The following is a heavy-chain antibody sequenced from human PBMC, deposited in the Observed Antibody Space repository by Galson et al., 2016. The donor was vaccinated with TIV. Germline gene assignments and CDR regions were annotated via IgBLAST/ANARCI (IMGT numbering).Heavy chain of an antibody. J-gene: IGHJ3*02. D-gene: IGHD6-19*01. CDR2: IYSSGTT. Sequence: TLSLTCSVSGDSISSSIYFWSWIQQPAGKGLEWIGRIYSSGTTNYNPSLKSRVAISVDTSRNQFSLKLSSVTAADTAVYYCARASSSGWDNGDDAFDKWGQGTMVTVSS. CDR1: GDSISSSIYF. CDR3: ARASSSGWDNGDDAFDK. V-gene: IGHV4-61*02.